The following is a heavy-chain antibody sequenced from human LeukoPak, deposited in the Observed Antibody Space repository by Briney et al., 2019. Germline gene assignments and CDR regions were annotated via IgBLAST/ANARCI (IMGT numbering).Heavy chain of an antibody. CDR2: ISYDGSNK. J-gene: IGHJ4*02. Sequence: RPGGSLRLSCAASGFTFSSYGMHWVRQAPGKGLEWVAVISYDGSNKYYADSVKGRFTISRDNSKNTLYLQMNSLRAEDTAVYYCAKDGTIVVVTANIDYWGQGTLVTVSS. V-gene: IGHV3-30*18. CDR1: GFTFSSYG. CDR3: AKDGTIVVVTANIDY. D-gene: IGHD2-21*02.